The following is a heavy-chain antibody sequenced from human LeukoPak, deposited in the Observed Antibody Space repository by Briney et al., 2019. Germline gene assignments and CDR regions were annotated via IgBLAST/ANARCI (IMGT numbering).Heavy chain of an antibody. J-gene: IGHJ4*02. D-gene: IGHD6-19*01. CDR2: INSDGSIT. CDR3: ARDRGSGWHYFDY. Sequence: GGSLRLSCAASGFTFTTYWMHWVRQAPGKGLVWVSHINSDGSITSYADSVKGRFTISRDSAKNTVFLQMNSLRAGDTAVYYCARDRGSGWHYFDYWGQGTLVTVSS. V-gene: IGHV3-74*01. CDR1: GFTFTTYW.